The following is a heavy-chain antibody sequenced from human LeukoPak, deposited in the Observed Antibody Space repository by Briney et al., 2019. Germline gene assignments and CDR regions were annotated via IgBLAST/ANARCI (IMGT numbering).Heavy chain of an antibody. D-gene: IGHD6-6*01. V-gene: IGHV3-7*01. CDR2: IKQDGSDK. J-gene: IGHJ6*03. CDR1: GFTFSRHW. CDR3: ARDPGIVAARPTYYYYYMDV. Sequence: GGSLRLSCAASGFTFSRHWMSWVRQAPGKGLEWVANIKQDGSDKYYVDSVKGRFTISRDNAKNSLYLQMNSLRVEDTAVYYCARDPGIVAARPTYYYYYMDVWDKGTTVTVSS.